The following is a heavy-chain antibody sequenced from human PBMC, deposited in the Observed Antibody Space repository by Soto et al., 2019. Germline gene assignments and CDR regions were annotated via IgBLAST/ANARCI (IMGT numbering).Heavy chain of an antibody. CDR3: ARGDYDFWSGYNYYYYGMDV. J-gene: IGHJ6*02. CDR2: IYYSGST. CDR1: GGSISSGDYY. V-gene: IGHV4-30-4*01. Sequence: SETLSLTCTVSGGSISSGDYYWSWIRQPPGKGLEWIGYIYYSGSTYYNPSLKSRVTISVDTSKNQFSLKLSSVTAADTAVYYCARGDYDFWSGYNYYYYGMDVWGQGTTVTSP. D-gene: IGHD3-3*01.